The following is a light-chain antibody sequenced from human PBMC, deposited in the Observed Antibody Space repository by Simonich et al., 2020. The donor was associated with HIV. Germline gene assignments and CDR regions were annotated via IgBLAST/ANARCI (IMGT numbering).Light chain of an antibody. Sequence: QSALTQPVSVSGSPGQSITISCTGTSSDVGGYNYVSWYQQHPGKAPKLMIYDVSKRPAGVSNRFSGSKSGNTASLTISGLQAEDEGDYYCSSYTSSSTLVFGGGTKLTVL. V-gene: IGLV2-14*01. CDR1: SSDVGGYNY. CDR2: DVS. CDR3: SSYTSSSTLV. J-gene: IGLJ3*02.